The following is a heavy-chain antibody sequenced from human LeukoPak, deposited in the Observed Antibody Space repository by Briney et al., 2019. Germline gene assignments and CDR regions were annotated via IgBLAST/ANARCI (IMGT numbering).Heavy chain of an antibody. Sequence: ASVKVSCKASGYTFTGYYMHWVRQAPGQGLEGMGWINPNSGGTNYAQKFQGRVTMTRDTSISTAYMELSRLRSDDTAVYYCARLTVNLYYFDYWGQGTLVTVSS. CDR2: INPNSGGT. CDR3: ARLTVNLYYFDY. V-gene: IGHV1-2*02. J-gene: IGHJ4*02. CDR1: GYTFTGYY. D-gene: IGHD4-17*01.